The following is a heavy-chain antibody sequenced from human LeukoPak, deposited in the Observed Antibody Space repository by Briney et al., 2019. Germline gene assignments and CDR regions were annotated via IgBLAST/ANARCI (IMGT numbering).Heavy chain of an antibody. Sequence: SSETLSLTCTVSGGSISSSSYYWGWIRQPPGKGLEWIGSIYYSGSTYYNPSLKSRVTISVDTSKNQFSLKLSSVTAADTAVYYCVRVNWNPDYWGQGTLVTVSS. J-gene: IGHJ4*02. CDR3: VRVNWNPDY. CDR2: IYYSGST. V-gene: IGHV4-39*01. CDR1: GGSISSSSYY. D-gene: IGHD1-1*01.